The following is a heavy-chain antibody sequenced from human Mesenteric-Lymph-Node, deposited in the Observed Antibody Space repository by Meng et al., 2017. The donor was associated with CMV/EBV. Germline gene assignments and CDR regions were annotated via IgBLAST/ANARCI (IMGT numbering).Heavy chain of an antibody. Sequence: GSLRLSCAVYGGSFSGYYWSWIRQPPGKGLEWIGEINHSGSTNYNPSLKSRVTISVDTSKNQFSLKLNSVTAADTAVYYCARFDGSGYYSDYWGQGMLVTVSS. CDR1: GGSFSGYY. V-gene: IGHV4-34*01. J-gene: IGHJ4*02. CDR2: INHSGST. CDR3: ARFDGSGYYSDY. D-gene: IGHD3-22*01.